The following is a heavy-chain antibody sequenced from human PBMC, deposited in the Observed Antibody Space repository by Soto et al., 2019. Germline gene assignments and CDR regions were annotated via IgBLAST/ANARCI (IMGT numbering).Heavy chain of an antibody. J-gene: IGHJ4*02. Sequence: ASVEVSCRASGYTFIDYDINWVRLAPGRGLEWMGWMNPNTGNTRYAQHFQGRFIMTRDTSISTAFMELSSLRSEDTAVYYCARGKLATLTDFWGQGTLVTVSS. V-gene: IGHV1-8*01. CDR3: ARGKLATLTDF. CDR2: MNPNTGNT. CDR1: GYTFIDYD. D-gene: IGHD5-12*01.